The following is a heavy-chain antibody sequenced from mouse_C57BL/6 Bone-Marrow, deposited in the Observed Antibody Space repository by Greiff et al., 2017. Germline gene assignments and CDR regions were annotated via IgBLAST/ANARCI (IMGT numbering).Heavy chain of an antibody. CDR1: GYTFTDYN. V-gene: IGHV1-18*01. D-gene: IGHD4-1*01. CDR2: INPNNGGT. J-gene: IGHJ2*01. CDR3: ARWSGTGGYFDY. Sequence: EVKLVESGPELVKPGASVKIPCKASGYTFTDYNMDWVKQSHGKSLEWIGDINPNNGGTIYNQKFKGKATLTVDKSSSTAYMELRSLTSEDTAVYYCARWSGTGGYFDYWGQGTTLTVSS.